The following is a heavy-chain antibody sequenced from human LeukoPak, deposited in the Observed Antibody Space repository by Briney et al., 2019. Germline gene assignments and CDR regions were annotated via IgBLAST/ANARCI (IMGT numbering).Heavy chain of an antibody. CDR2: IFRSGTT. CDR1: GFSISSGYY. V-gene: IGHV4-38-2*01. Sequence: SETLSLTCAVSGFSISSGYYWDWIRQPPGKGLEWIGSIFRSGTTSYNPSLKSRVTISVDTSKNQFSLSLISVSAADTAVYYCARTYTHNRGGASDYWGQGTLVTVSS. D-gene: IGHD2/OR15-2a*01. J-gene: IGHJ4*02. CDR3: ARTYTHNRGGASDY.